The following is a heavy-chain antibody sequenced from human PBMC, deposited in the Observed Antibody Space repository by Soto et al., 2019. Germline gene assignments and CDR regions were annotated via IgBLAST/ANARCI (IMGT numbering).Heavy chain of an antibody. J-gene: IGHJ3*02. D-gene: IGHD6-6*01. CDR1: GGTPSNSA. CDR2: IIPIFGTA. Sequence: VASVKVSCKASGGTPSNSAISWVRQAPGQGLGWMGGIIPIFGTANYAQKFQGRVTITADESTSTAYMELSSLRSEDTAVYYCAGYSSSSGPLGAFDIWGQGTMVT. CDR3: AGYSSSSGPLGAFDI. V-gene: IGHV1-69*13.